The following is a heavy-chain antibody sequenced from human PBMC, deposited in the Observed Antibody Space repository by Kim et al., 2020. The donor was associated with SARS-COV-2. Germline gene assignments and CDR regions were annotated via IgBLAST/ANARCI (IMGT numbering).Heavy chain of an antibody. Sequence: GGSLRLSCAVSGFTFSHYWMNWVRQAPGKGLECVANISQDGGAKFYADYVTGRFTVSSDNAKNSLYLPINSLRAEDTAVYYGVRSVDEWGQGTLVTGSS. CDR1: GFTFSHYW. J-gene: IGHJ4*02. CDR2: ISQDGGAK. CDR3: VRSVDE. V-gene: IGHV3-7*01.